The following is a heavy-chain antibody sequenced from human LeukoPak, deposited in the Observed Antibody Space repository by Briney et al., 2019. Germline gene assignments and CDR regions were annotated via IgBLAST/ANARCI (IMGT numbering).Heavy chain of an antibody. J-gene: IGHJ4*02. CDR1: GFTFDDYG. CDR2: INWNGGST. Sequence: PGGSLRLSCAASGFTFDDYGMSWVRQAPGKGLGWVSGINWNGGSTGYADSVKGRFTISRDNAKNSLYLQMNSLRAEDTALYYCARALGLRPGHYFDYWGQGTQVTVSS. D-gene: IGHD2-8*02. V-gene: IGHV3-20*04. CDR3: ARALGLRPGHYFDY.